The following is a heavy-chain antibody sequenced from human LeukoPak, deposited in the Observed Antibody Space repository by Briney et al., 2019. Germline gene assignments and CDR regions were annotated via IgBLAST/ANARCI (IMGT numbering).Heavy chain of an antibody. CDR3: AKEGRRLQTD. CDR1: GFMFSSNW. Sequence: GGSLRLSCAASGFMFSSNWMSWVRLAPGKGLEWVANIKEDGSETYYVDSVKGRFTISRDNAKNSVYLQMNSLRVEDTAVYYCAKEGRRLQTDWGQGTLLTAAS. J-gene: IGHJ4*02. CDR2: IKEDGSET. D-gene: IGHD4-17*01. V-gene: IGHV3-7*03.